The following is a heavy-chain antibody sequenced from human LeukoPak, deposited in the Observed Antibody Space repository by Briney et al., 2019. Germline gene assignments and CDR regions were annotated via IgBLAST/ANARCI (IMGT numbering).Heavy chain of an antibody. J-gene: IGHJ4*02. V-gene: IGHV3-23*01. Sequence: GGSLRLSCVASGFTLSSCLMSWVRQAPGKGLEWVSAISGGGGTTYYADSVKGRFTISRDNSKNTLFLQMNSLRAEDTAVYYCAKDREGLSSGYDLEYFDYWGQGTLVTVSS. CDR3: AKDREGLSSGYDLEYFDY. CDR2: ISGGGGTT. CDR1: GFTLSSCL. D-gene: IGHD5-12*01.